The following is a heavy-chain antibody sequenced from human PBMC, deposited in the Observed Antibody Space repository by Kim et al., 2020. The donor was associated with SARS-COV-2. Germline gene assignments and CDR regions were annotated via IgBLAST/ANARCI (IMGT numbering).Heavy chain of an antibody. Sequence: SETLSLTCTVSGDSVSDGRYYWSWIRQPPGKGLEWIGYVYHNGYTNYNPSLKSRVTISVDTSKNQVSLKMRSVTAADTAVYYCARAGSAWYDPDHWGQGTPVSVSS. CDR3: ARAGSAWYDPDH. CDR1: GDSVSDGRYY. V-gene: IGHV4-61*01. D-gene: IGHD6-13*01. CDR2: VYHNGYT. J-gene: IGHJ4*02.